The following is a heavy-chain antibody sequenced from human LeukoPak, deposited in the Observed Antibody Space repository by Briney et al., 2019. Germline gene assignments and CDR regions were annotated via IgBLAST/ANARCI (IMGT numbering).Heavy chain of an antibody. J-gene: IGHJ4*02. D-gene: IGHD6-13*01. V-gene: IGHV3-23*01. CDR3: AKRIATAGPYFDY. CDR1: GFTFNTNA. CDR2: ISGRTSGT. Sequence: GGSLRLSCAASGFTFNTNAMSWVPQAPGKGLEWVSAISGRTSGTYYADSVKGRFTISRDNSKSTLYLQMDSLRAEDTAVYYCAKRIATAGPYFDYWGQGALVTVSS.